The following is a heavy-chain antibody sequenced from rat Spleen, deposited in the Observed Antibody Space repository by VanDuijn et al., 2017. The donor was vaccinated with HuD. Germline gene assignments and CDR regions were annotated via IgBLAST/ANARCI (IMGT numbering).Heavy chain of an antibody. CDR3: TREAEKPFHYFDY. CDR2: ITNTGGST. CDR1: GFPFSDHG. Sequence: EVQLVESGGGLVQPGRSIKLSCAASGFPFSDHGMAWVLQAPTKGLEWVASITNTGGSTYYPDSVKGRFTISRDNAKSTLYLQMNSLRSEDTATYYCTREAEKPFHYFDYWGQGVMVTVSS. J-gene: IGHJ2*01. V-gene: IGHV5-20*01. D-gene: IGHD3-4*01.